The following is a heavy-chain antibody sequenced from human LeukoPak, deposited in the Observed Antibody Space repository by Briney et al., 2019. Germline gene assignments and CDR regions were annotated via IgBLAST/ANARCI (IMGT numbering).Heavy chain of an antibody. J-gene: IGHJ6*03. CDR3: AKDRFHDYYYMDV. CDR1: GLTFDDYG. V-gene: IGHV3-20*04. CDR2: FNWNGDGT. D-gene: IGHD2-21*01. Sequence: GGSLRLSCAASGLTFDDYGMSWVRQAPGKGLEWVSGFNWNGDGTAYADSVKGRFTISRDNAKNSLFLQMNSLRAEDMALYYCAKDRFHDYYYMDVWGKGTTVTVSS.